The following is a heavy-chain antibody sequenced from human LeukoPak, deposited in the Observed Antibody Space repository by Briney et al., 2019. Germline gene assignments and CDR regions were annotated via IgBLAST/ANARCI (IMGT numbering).Heavy chain of an antibody. J-gene: IGHJ6*02. V-gene: IGHV1-2*02. CDR3: ARVGYCSSTSCYTAYFYYYYGMDV. Sequence: ASVKVSCKASGYTFTGYYMHWVRQAPGQGLEWMGWINPNSGGTNYAQKFQGRVTMTRDTSISTAYMELSRLRSDDTAVYYCARVGYCSSTSCYTAYFYYYYGMDVWGQGTTVTVSS. D-gene: IGHD2-2*02. CDR1: GYTFTGYY. CDR2: INPNSGGT.